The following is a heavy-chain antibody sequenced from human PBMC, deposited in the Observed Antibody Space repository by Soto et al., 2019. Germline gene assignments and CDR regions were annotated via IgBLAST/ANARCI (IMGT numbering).Heavy chain of an antibody. D-gene: IGHD3-3*01. CDR3: ARRRSGYYTVVDY. V-gene: IGHV4-34*01. J-gene: IGHJ4*02. Sequence: QVQLQQWGAGLLKPSETLSLTCAVYGGSFSGYYWSWIRQPPGKGPEWIGEINHSGSTNYNPSLKSRVTISVDTSKNQFSLKLSSVTAADTAVYYCARRRSGYYTVVDYWGQGTLVTVSS. CDR1: GGSFSGYY. CDR2: INHSGST.